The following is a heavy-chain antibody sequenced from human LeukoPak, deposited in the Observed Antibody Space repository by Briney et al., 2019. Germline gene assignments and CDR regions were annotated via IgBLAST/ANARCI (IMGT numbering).Heavy chain of an antibody. CDR3: ARRGYSTSWDTPDY. J-gene: IGHJ4*02. Sequence: GGSLRLSCAASGFTFSSYWMHWVRQAPGKGLEWVANIKQDGREKHYVDSVQGRFTISRDNAKNSLYLQMNSLRAEDTAVYYCARRGYSTSWDTPDYWGQGTLVTVSS. D-gene: IGHD2-8*01. V-gene: IGHV3-7*01. CDR1: GFTFSSYW. CDR2: IKQDGREK.